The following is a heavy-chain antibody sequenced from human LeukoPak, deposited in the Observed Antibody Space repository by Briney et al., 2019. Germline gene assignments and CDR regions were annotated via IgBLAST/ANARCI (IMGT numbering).Heavy chain of an antibody. CDR1: GFTFSTYW. Sequence: GGSLRLSCAASGFTFSTYWMHWVRQAPGKGLVWVSRINTDGSSTNYADSVKGRFTISRDNAKNTLYLQMNSLRAEDTAVYYCVRSSGRPDSWGQGTLVTVSS. D-gene: IGHD6-19*01. CDR3: VRSSGRPDS. V-gene: IGHV3-74*01. J-gene: IGHJ5*02. CDR2: INTDGSST.